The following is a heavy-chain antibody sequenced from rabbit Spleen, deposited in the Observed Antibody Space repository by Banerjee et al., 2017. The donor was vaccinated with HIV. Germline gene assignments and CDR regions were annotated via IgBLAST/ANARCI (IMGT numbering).Heavy chain of an antibody. Sequence: VESGGGLVQPEGSLTLTCTASGIDFSSNWICWVRQAPGKGLEWIACIDNSDGDTDYVNWPKCRFTISKASSTTVTLQMTSLTAADTAAYFCPRNYVNVFDPCVPCTLVTVS. J-gene: IGHJ2*01. CDR3: PRNYVNVFDP. D-gene: IGHD1-1*01. CDR1: GIDFSSNW. V-gene: IGHV1S45*01. CDR2: IDNSDGDT.